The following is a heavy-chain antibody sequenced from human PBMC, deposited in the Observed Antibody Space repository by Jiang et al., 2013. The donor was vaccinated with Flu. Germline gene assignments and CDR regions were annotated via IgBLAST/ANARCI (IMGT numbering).Heavy chain of an antibody. CDR1: GGSIRSGGYY. CDR2: IYYSGST. V-gene: IGHV4-31*03. D-gene: IGHD6-19*01. Sequence: GPGLVKPSQTLSLTCTVSGGSIRSGGYYWSWIRQHPGKGLEWIGYIYYSGSTYYNPSLKSRVTISVDTSKNQFSLKLSSVTAADTAVYYCASLKQWLGGVGDYWGQGTLVTVSS. CDR3: ASLKQWLGGVGDY. J-gene: IGHJ4*02.